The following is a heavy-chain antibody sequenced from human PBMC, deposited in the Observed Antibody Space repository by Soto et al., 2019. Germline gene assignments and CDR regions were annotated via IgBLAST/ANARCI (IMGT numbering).Heavy chain of an antibody. D-gene: IGHD6-6*01. CDR2: IYDTESA. J-gene: IGHJ4*02. V-gene: IGHV4-31*03. Sequence: QVQLQESGPGLVKPSQTLSLTCSVSGESISSGGYYWSWIRHLPGKGLEWIGYIYDTESAYYNPSFRSRVSISMDTSENHFAMRLTSVTAADSAVYYCARASSSSSAADYWGQGLQVTVSS. CDR3: ARASSSSSAADY. CDR1: GESISSGGYY.